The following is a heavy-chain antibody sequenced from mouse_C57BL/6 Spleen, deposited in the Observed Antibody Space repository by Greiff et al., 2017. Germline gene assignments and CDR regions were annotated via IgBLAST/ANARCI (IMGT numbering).Heavy chain of an antibody. CDR2: IDPSDSYT. Sequence: VKLQQPGAELVMPGASVKLSCKASGYTFTSYWMHWVKQRPGQGLEWIGEIDPSDSYTNYNQKFKGKSTLTVDKSSSTAYMQLSSLTSEDSAVYYCARRGYGSSYYAMDYWGQGTSVTVSS. CDR1: GYTFTSYW. CDR3: ARRGYGSSYYAMDY. V-gene: IGHV1-69*01. D-gene: IGHD1-1*01. J-gene: IGHJ4*01.